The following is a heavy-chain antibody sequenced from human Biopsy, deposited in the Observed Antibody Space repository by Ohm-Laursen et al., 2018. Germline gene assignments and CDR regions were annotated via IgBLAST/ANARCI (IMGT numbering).Heavy chain of an antibody. CDR2: IFKDGNT. Sequence: SDTLSLTCAVSGYSISSDYRWGWIRQAPGKTLEWLGNIFKDGNTHYNPSLRSRLIISIDTSKNQFSLMMTSASGADTAVYFCARVGSGWAPFDKWGPGTLVTVSS. CDR1: GYSISSDYR. CDR3: ARVGSGWAPFDK. V-gene: IGHV4-38-2*01. J-gene: IGHJ4*02. D-gene: IGHD6-19*01.